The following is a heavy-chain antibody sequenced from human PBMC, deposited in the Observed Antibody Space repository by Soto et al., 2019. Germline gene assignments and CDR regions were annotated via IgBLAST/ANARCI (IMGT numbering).Heavy chain of an antibody. D-gene: IGHD6-6*01. CDR1: GFTFSSFE. V-gene: IGHV3-48*03. J-gene: IGHJ4*02. CDR3: ARLSIAARRRYFDY. CDR2: ISSSGSTI. Sequence: GGSLRLSCAASGFTFSSFEMNWVRQAPGKGLEWVSYISSSGSTIYYADSVKGRFTISRDNAKNSLYLQMNSLRAEDTAVYYCARLSIAARRRYFDYWGQGTLVTVSS.